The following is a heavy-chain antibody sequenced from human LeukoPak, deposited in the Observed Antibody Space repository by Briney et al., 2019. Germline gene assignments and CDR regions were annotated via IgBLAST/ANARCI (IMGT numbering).Heavy chain of an antibody. CDR2: IYYSGST. CDR3: AREGLDCSGGSCYGYYYYYYMDG. D-gene: IGHD2-15*01. CDR1: GGSISSSSYY. V-gene: IGHV4-39*07. J-gene: IGHJ6*03. Sequence: PSETLSLTCTVSGGSISSSSYYWGWIRQPPGKGLEWIGRIYYSGSTYYNPSLKSRVTISVDTSKTQFSLKLSSVTAADTAVYYCAREGLDCSGGSCYGYYYYYYMDGWGKGTQVTVSS.